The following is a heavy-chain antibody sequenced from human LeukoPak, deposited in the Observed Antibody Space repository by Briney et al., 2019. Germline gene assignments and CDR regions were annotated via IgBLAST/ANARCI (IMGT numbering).Heavy chain of an antibody. CDR1: GFTFSSYA. J-gene: IGHJ4*02. CDR3: AKDGSRWQYSSSWMYYFDY. D-gene: IGHD6-13*01. CDR2: ISGSGGST. Sequence: GGSLRLSCAASGFTFSSYAMSWVRQAPGKGLEWVSAISGSGGSTYYADSVKGRFTISRDNSKNTLYLQMNSLRAEDTAVYYCAKDGSRWQYSSSWMYYFDYWGQGTLVTVSS. V-gene: IGHV3-23*01.